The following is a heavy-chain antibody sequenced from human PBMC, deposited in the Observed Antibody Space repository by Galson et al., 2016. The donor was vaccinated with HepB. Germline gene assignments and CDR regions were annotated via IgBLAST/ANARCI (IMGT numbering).Heavy chain of an antibody. CDR2: ISRSSSYI. J-gene: IGHJ4*02. CDR3: ARDILWFGELTRVYYFDY. Sequence: SLRLSCAASGFTFSSYSMNWVRQAPGKGLEWVSSISRSSSYIHYADSVKGRFTISRDNAKNSLYLQMNSLRAEDTAVYYCARDILWFGELTRVYYFDYWGQGTLVTVSS. V-gene: IGHV3-21*01. D-gene: IGHD3-10*01. CDR1: GFTFSSYS.